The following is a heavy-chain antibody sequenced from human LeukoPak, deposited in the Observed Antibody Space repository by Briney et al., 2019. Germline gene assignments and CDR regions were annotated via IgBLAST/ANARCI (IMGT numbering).Heavy chain of an antibody. V-gene: IGHV1-24*01. CDR3: ARGGSSSSSFGY. CDR2: FDPEDGET. CDR1: GYTLTELS. Sequence: ASVKVSCKVSGYTLTELSMHWVRQAPGKGLEWMGGFDPEDGETIYAQKFQGRVTMTEDTSTDTAYMELNSLRSEDTAVYYCARGGSSSSSFGYWGQGTLVTVSS. D-gene: IGHD6-6*01. J-gene: IGHJ4*02.